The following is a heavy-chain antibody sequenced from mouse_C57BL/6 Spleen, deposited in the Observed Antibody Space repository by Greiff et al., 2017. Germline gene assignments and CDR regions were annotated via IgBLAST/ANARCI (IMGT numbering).Heavy chain of an antibody. J-gene: IGHJ2*01. CDR1: GYAFSSSW. D-gene: IGHD2-10*02. CDR3: ARSGYGNYEGDFDY. CDR2: SYPGDGDT. V-gene: IGHV1-82*01. Sequence: VQLQQSGPELVKPGASVKISCKASGYAFSSSWMNWVKQRPGKGLEWIGRSYPGDGDTNYNGKFKGKATLTADKSSSTAYMQLSSLTSEDSAVYFCARSGYGNYEGDFDYWGQGTTLTVSS.